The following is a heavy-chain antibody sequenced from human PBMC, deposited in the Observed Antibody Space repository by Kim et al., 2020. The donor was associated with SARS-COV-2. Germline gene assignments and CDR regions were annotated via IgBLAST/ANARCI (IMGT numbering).Heavy chain of an antibody. CDR3: ARSEQWLVGDY. J-gene: IGHJ4*02. CDR2: I. D-gene: IGHD6-19*01. V-gene: IGHV3-21*01. Sequence: IYYADSVKGRFTISRDNAKNSLYLQMNSLRAEDTAVYYCARSEQWLVGDYWGQGTLVTVSS.